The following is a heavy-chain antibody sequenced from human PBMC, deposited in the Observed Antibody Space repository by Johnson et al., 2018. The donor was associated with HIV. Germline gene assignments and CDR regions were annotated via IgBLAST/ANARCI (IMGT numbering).Heavy chain of an antibody. CDR1: GFTFSSYW. Sequence: EQLVESGVGLVQPGGSLRLSCAASGFTFSSYWMHWVRQAPGKGLVWVSRINSDGSSTNYADSVKGRFTISSDNAKNTLYLQMNSLRAEDTAVYYCASGVYSSSWSWDVAFDIWGQGTMVTVSS. CDR3: ASGVYSSSWSWDVAFDI. V-gene: IGHV3-74*01. CDR2: INSDGSST. D-gene: IGHD6-13*01. J-gene: IGHJ3*02.